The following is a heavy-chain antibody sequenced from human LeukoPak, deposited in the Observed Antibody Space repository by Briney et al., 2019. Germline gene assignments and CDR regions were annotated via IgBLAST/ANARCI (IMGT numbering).Heavy chain of an antibody. Sequence: SETLSLTCTVSGGSISSYYWSWIRQPPGKGLEWIGYIYYSGSTYYNPSLKSRVTISVDTSKNQFSLKLSSVTAADTAVYYCARDISDTAMVWYFDYWGQGTLVTVSS. V-gene: IGHV4-59*12. CDR1: GGSISSYY. CDR2: IYYSGST. D-gene: IGHD5-18*01. J-gene: IGHJ4*02. CDR3: ARDISDTAMVWYFDY.